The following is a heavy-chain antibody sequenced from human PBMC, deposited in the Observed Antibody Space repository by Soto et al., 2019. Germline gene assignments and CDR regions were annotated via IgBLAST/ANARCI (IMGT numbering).Heavy chain of an antibody. D-gene: IGHD4-17*01. CDR2: IYYTGST. CDR1: GSSISPYY. V-gene: IGHV4-59*01. J-gene: IGHJ4*02. Sequence: SETLSLTCSVSGSSISPYYWSWIRQPPGKGLEWIGYIYYTGSTKYNPSLKSRVTISLGTSRNQVYLKLSSVTAADTAVYYCTRVGGYYGDYPNFDYWGPGTLVTGSS. CDR3: TRVGGYYGDYPNFDY.